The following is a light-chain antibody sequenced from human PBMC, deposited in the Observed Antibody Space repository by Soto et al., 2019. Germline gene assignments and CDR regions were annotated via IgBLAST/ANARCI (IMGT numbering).Light chain of an antibody. V-gene: IGLV1-40*01. CDR2: GNS. CDR3: QSYNSSLSGPVV. CDR1: SSNIGAGYD. Sequence: QAVVTQPPSVSGAPGQRVTISCTGSSSNIGAGYDVHWYQQLPGTAPKLLIYGNSNRPSWVPDRFSGSKSGTSASLAITGLQAEDEADYYCQSYNSSLSGPVVFGGGHKVTVL. J-gene: IGLJ2*01.